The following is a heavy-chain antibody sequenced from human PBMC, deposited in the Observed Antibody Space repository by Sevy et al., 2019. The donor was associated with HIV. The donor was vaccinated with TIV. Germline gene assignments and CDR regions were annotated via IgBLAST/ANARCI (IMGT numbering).Heavy chain of an antibody. CDR3: ATSPDYYDSSRDAFDI. V-gene: IGHV1-24*01. D-gene: IGHD3-22*01. J-gene: IGHJ3*02. Sequence: ASVKVSCKVSGYSVSDLSIHWVRPAPGKGLEWMGGYDPEDGETIYAQKFQGRVTMNEDTSTDTAYMQMSSLRSEDTAVYYCATSPDYYDSSRDAFDIWGQGTMVTVSS. CDR1: GYSVSDLS. CDR2: YDPEDGET.